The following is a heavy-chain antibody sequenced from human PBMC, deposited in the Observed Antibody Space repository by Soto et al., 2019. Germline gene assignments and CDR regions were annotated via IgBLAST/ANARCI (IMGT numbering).Heavy chain of an antibody. J-gene: IGHJ5*02. Sequence: GESLKISCKVSGYSFSTSWMGWVRQLPGKGLEWMGIIYPGDSDSRYGPSFEGHVTFSVDKSISTAYLEWSSPKASDTAIYYCARLSRRVAQESNYFDPWGQGTLVTVSS. CDR1: GYSFSTSW. D-gene: IGHD2-8*01. CDR2: IYPGDSDS. CDR3: ARLSRRVAQESNYFDP. V-gene: IGHV5-51*01.